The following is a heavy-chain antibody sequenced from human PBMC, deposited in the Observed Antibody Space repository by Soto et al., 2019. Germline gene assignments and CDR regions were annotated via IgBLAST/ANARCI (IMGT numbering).Heavy chain of an antibody. CDR1: GGSIISNFYY. V-gene: IGHV4-39*01. Sequence: SETLSLTCTVSGGSIISNFYYWGWIRQPPGKGLQWIGNIYYRGSTNYNPSLKSPVTISVDTSKNQFSLKLSSVTAADTAVYYCARQTDDSYTFNAFDIWGQGTMVTVSS. CDR3: ARQTDDSYTFNAFDI. CDR2: IYYRGST. D-gene: IGHD3-16*01. J-gene: IGHJ3*02.